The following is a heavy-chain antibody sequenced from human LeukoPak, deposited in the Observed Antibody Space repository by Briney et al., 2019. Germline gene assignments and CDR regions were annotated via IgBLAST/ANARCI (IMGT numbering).Heavy chain of an antibody. J-gene: IGHJ5*02. V-gene: IGHV4-38-2*02. CDR1: GYSISSGYY. D-gene: IGHD6-13*01. CDR3: ARAYRSSWYANWFDP. Sequence: PSETLSLTCTVSGYSISSGYYWGWIRQPPGKGLEWIGSIYHSGSTYYNPSLKSRVTISVDTPKNQFSLKLSSVTAADTAVYFCARAYRSSWYANWFDPWGQGTLVTVSS. CDR2: IYHSGST.